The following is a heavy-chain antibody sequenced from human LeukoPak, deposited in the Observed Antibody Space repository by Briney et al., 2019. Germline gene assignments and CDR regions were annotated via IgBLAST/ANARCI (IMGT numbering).Heavy chain of an antibody. D-gene: IGHD3-22*01. V-gene: IGHV3-7*01. CDR2: IKQDGSEK. CDR3: ARDARYYYDSSGYYYVESGFDY. J-gene: IGHJ4*02. Sequence: GGSLRLSCAASGFTFSSYWMSWVRQAPGKGLEWVANIKQDGSEKYYVDSVKGRFTISRDNAKNSLYLQMSSLRAEDTAVYYCARDARYYYDSSGYYYVESGFDYWGQGTLVTVSS. CDR1: GFTFSSYW.